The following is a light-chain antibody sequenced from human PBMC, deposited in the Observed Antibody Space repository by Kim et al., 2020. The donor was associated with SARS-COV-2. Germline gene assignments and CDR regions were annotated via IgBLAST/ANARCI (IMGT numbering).Light chain of an antibody. Sequence: DIQMTQSPSSLSASVGDRVTITCRASQSISSYLNWYQQKPGKAPKLLIYAASSLQSGVPSRFSGSGSGTDFTLTISSLQPEDFATYYCQQGYSTPPYTFGQGPKLEI. CDR1: QSISSY. J-gene: IGKJ2*01. V-gene: IGKV1-39*01. CDR3: QQGYSTPPYT. CDR2: AAS.